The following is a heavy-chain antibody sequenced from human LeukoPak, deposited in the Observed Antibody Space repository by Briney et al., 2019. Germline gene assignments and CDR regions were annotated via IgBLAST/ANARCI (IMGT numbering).Heavy chain of an antibody. V-gene: IGHV1-2*02. CDR2: INPNTGGT. CDR1: GYSFTGYY. CDR3: ARGVRSSSFVY. J-gene: IGHJ4*02. D-gene: IGHD6-6*01. Sequence: RASVKVSRKASGYSFTGYYIHWVRQAPGQGLEWMGWINPNTGGTNYAQKFQGRVTMTRDTSISTAYMELSGLRSDDTAVYYCARGVRSSSFVYWGQGTLVTVSS.